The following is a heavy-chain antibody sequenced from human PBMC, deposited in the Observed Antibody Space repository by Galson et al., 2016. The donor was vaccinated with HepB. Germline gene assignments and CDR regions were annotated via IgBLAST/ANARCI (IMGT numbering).Heavy chain of an antibody. CDR1: GFSLSSNGMG. Sequence: PALVKPTQTLTLTCTFSGFSLSSNGMGVGWVRQPPGRALEWLALIHWDDNSRYSPSLRSRLFIAKDTSKNQAVPVMTNIDPLDTATYFCVHRNSDGLFDYWGQGLLVTVSS. D-gene: IGHD5-18*01. CDR3: VHRNSDGLFDY. V-gene: IGHV2-5*02. CDR2: IHWDDNS. J-gene: IGHJ4*02.